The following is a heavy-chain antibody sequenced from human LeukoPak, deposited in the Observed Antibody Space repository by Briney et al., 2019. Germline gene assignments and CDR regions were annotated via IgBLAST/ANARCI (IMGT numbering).Heavy chain of an antibody. J-gene: IGHJ4*02. Sequence: SQTLSLTCAISGDSVSSNSAAWNWIRQSPSRGLEWLGRTYYRSKWYNDYAVSVKSRITINPDTSKNQFSLQLNSVTPEDTAVYYCARLSPHSGYDWLWGYFDYWGQGTLVTVSS. V-gene: IGHV6-1*01. CDR2: TYYRSKWYN. CDR3: ARLSPHSGYDWLWGYFDY. D-gene: IGHD5-12*01. CDR1: GDSVSSNSAA.